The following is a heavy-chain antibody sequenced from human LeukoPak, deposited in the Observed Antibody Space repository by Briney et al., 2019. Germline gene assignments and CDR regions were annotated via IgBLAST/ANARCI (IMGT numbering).Heavy chain of an antibody. J-gene: IGHJ3*02. CDR2: ISWNSGSI. CDR3: AKTPAPNYGDYLGTFDI. CDR1: GFSFDDYA. Sequence: GGSLRLSCAASGFSFDDYAMHWVRQALGKGLEWVSAISWNSGSIGYADFVKGRFTISRDNAKNSLYLQMNSLRAEDTALYYGAKTPAPNYGDYLGTFDIWGQGTVVTVSS. V-gene: IGHV3-9*01. D-gene: IGHD4-17*01.